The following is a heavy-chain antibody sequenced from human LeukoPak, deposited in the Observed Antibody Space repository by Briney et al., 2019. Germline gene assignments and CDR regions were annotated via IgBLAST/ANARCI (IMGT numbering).Heavy chain of an antibody. CDR2: IYYSGNT. CDR1: GGSISSHY. J-gene: IGHJ4*02. Sequence: TSETLSLTCIVSGGSISSHYWTWIRQPPGKGLEYIGYIYYSGNTNYNPSLKSRVTISVDRSKNQFSLKLTSVTAEDTAVYYCARINSGWYFDYWGEGTLVTVSS. V-gene: IGHV4-59*11. D-gene: IGHD6-19*01. CDR3: ARINSGWYFDY.